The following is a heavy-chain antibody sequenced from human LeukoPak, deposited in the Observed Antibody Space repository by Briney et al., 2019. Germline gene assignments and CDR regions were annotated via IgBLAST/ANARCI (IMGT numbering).Heavy chain of an antibody. V-gene: IGHV3-30-3*01. CDR3: ARDFMYYDILTGYHYYYYMDV. J-gene: IGHJ6*03. CDR1: GFTFSSYA. Sequence: GGSLRLSCAASGFTFSSYAMHWVRQAPGKGLEWVAVISYDGSNKYYADSVKGRFTISRDNSKNTLYLQMNSLRAEDTAVYYCARDFMYYDILTGYHYYYYMDVWGKGTTVTVSS. D-gene: IGHD3-9*01. CDR2: ISYDGSNK.